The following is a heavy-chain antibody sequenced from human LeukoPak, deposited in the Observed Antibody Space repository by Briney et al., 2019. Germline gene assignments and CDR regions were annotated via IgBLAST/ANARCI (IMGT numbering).Heavy chain of an antibody. J-gene: IGHJ4*02. V-gene: IGHV3-48*01. CDR2: ISSSSSTI. CDR3: AREGYSSSWYPMYYFDY. D-gene: IGHD6-13*01. Sequence: GGSLRLSCAASGFTFSSYSMNWVRQAPGKGLEWVSYISSSSSTIYYADSAKGRFTISRDNAKNSLYLQMNSLRAEDTAVYYCAREGYSSSWYPMYYFDYWGQGTLVTVSS. CDR1: GFTFSSYS.